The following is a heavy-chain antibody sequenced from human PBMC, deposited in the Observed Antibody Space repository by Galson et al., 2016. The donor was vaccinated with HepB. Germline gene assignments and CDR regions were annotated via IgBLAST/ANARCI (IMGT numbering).Heavy chain of an antibody. CDR2: IMPVFGTT. Sequence: SVKVSCKASGGPFSSHAISWVRQAPGQGLVWMGSIMPVFGTTTYARGFQGRVTITADKSTSTSYMELSGLSYEDTAVFYCVRHNPDWDYFDFWGPGTLVTVSS. CDR3: VRHNPDWDYFDF. D-gene: IGHD3-9*01. CDR1: GGPFSSHA. J-gene: IGHJ4*02. V-gene: IGHV1-69*06.